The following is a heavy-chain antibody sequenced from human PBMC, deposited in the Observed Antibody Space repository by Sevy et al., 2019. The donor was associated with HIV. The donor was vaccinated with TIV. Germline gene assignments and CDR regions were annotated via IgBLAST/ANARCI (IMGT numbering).Heavy chain of an antibody. CDR1: GFTFSNYE. Sequence: GGSLRLSCAASGFTFSNYEMNWVRQAPGKGLEWISYITGSGNIIHYADSVKGRFTISRDNAKNSLNLHMNSLRTEDTAIYYCAREFGRDAFDIWGQGTMVTVSS. CDR3: AREFGRDAFDI. D-gene: IGHD1-26*01. J-gene: IGHJ3*02. CDR2: ITGSGNII. V-gene: IGHV3-48*03.